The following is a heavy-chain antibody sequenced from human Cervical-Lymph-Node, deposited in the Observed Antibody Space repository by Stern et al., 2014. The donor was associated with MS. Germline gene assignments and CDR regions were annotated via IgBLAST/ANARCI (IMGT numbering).Heavy chain of an antibody. V-gene: IGHV3-23*04. CDR3: AKDQIAAAGNWFDP. J-gene: IGHJ5*02. Sequence: EVQLVESGGGLVQPGGSLRLSCAASGFIFSSYAMSWVRQAPGKGLEWVSGISGSGGSTYYADSVKGRFTISRDNSKNTLYLQMSGLRAEDTAVYYCAKDQIAAAGNWFDPWGQGTLVTVSS. D-gene: IGHD6-13*01. CDR2: ISGSGGST. CDR1: GFIFSSYA.